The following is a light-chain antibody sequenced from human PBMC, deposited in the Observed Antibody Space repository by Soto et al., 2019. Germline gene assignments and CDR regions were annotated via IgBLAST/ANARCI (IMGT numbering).Light chain of an antibody. Sequence: DIQMTQSPSSLSASVGDRVTITCRASQYISNYLSWYQQKPGKAPNLLISGASRLQSGVPSRFSGSGSETDFSLTIISLQPEDFATYYCQQSYNTPRTFGQGTKVEIK. V-gene: IGKV1-39*01. CDR1: QYISNY. CDR2: GAS. J-gene: IGKJ1*01. CDR3: QQSYNTPRT.